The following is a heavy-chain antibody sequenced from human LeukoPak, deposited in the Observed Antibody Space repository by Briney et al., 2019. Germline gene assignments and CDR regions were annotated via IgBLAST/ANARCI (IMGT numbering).Heavy chain of an antibody. D-gene: IGHD5-12*01. CDR2: IGESGGGT. Sequence: GGSLRLSCAASGFAFSRNAMSWVRQAPGKGLEWVSSIGESGGGTYYADSVKGRFTISRDTSKNTLYLQMDSLRAEDAAVYYCAKYRGYGDSYDSWGQGTLVTVSS. V-gene: IGHV3-23*01. J-gene: IGHJ4*02. CDR1: GFAFSRNA. CDR3: AKYRGYGDSYDS.